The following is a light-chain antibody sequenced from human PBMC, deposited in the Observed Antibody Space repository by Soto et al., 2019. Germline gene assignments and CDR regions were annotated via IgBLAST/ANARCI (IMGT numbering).Light chain of an antibody. CDR3: HQRQSWPRT. CDR1: QYINTR. V-gene: IGKV3-11*01. CDR2: QTS. Sequence: EIVFTQAPATLSSFPGDRVTLSCRASQYINTRLAWYQHRPGQAPRLLIYQTSLRAAGIPARFSASGSGTDFTLTISDVQPEDFAFYYCHQRQSWPRTLGQGTKVDIK. J-gene: IGKJ1*01.